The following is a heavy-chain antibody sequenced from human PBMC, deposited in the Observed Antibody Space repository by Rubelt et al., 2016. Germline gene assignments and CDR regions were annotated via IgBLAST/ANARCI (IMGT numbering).Heavy chain of an antibody. CDR1: GYTFTGYY. D-gene: IGHD6-19*01. J-gene: IGHJ4*02. CDR3: ARESSSGWYIDY. Sequence: QVQLVQSGAEVKKPGASVKVSCKASGYTFTGYYMHWVRQAPGQGLEWVGRINPNSGGTNYAQRFPGRVTMTRDTSITTAYMELSRLRSDDTAVCYCARESSSGWYIDYWGQGTLVTVSS. V-gene: IGHV1-2*06. CDR2: INPNSGGT.